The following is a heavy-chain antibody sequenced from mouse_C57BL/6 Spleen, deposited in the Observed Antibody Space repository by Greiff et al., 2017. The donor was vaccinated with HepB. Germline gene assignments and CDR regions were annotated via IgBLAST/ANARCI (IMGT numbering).Heavy chain of an antibody. CDR3: ASAGYGNSFYFDY. V-gene: IGHV1-82*01. D-gene: IGHD2-1*01. CDR1: GYAFSSSW. J-gene: IGHJ2*01. CDR2: IYPGDGDT. Sequence: QVQLQQSGPELVKPGASVKISCKASGYAFSSSWMNWVKQRPGKGLEWIGRIYPGDGDTNYNGKFKGKATLTADKSSSTAYMQLSSLTSEDSAVYFRASAGYGNSFYFDYWGQGTTLTVSS.